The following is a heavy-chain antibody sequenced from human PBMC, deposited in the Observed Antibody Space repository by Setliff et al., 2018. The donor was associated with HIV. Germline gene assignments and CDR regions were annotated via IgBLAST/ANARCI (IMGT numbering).Heavy chain of an antibody. CDR1: GGSISSYY. D-gene: IGHD3-16*01. V-gene: IGHV4-59*01. Sequence: PSETLSLTCTVSGGSISSYYWSWIRQPPGKGLEWIGYIYYSGSTNYNPSLKSRVTISVDTSKNQFSLKLSSVTAADTAVYYCARKGNVGGWFDPWGQGTLVTVSS. J-gene: IGHJ5*02. CDR3: ARKGNVGGWFDP. CDR2: IYYSGST.